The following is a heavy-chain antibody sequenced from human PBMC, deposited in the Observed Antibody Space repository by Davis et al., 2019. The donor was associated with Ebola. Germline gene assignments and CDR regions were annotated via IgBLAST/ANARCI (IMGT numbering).Heavy chain of an antibody. Sequence: GESLKISCAASGFTFSSYAMHWVRQAPGKGLEWVAVISYDGSNKYYADSVKGRFTISRDNSKNTLYLQMNSLRAEDTAVYYCARSLGGSGGNFQHWGQGTLVTVSS. CDR1: GFTFSSYA. J-gene: IGHJ1*01. CDR2: ISYDGSNK. CDR3: ARSLGGSGGNFQH. D-gene: IGHD7-27*01. V-gene: IGHV3-30-3*01.